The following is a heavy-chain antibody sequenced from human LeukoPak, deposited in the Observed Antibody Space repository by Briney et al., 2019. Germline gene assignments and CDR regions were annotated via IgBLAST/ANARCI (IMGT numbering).Heavy chain of an antibody. J-gene: IGHJ6*03. D-gene: IGHD3-10*01. CDR3: ARAYGSGPPGRAPNYYMDV. V-gene: IGHV3-48*03. CDR2: ISTRGSSR. CDR1: GFTFSSYE. Sequence: GGSLRLSCTISGFTFSSYEMNWVSQAPGKGLEWVSEISTRGSSRYYADSVKGRFTISRDNSKNTLYLQMNSLRAEDTAVYYCARAYGSGPPGRAPNYYMDVWGKGTTVTISS.